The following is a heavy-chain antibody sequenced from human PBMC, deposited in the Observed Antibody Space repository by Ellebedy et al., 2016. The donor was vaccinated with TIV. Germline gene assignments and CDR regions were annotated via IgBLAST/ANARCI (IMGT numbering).Heavy chain of an antibody. V-gene: IGHV3-53*01. CDR1: GFTVSSNY. CDR2: IYSGGST. Sequence: GESLKISXAASGFTVSSNYMSWVRQAPGKGLEWVSVIYSGGSTYYADSVKGRFTISRDNSKNTLYLQMNSLRAEDTAVYYCARGPSNYGPPSLSYYYYYMDVWGKGTTVTVSS. J-gene: IGHJ6*03. D-gene: IGHD4-11*01. CDR3: ARGPSNYGPPSLSYYYYYMDV.